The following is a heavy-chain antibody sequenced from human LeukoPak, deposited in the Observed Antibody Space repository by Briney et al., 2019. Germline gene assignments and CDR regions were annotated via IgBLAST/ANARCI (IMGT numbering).Heavy chain of an antibody. CDR3: AKDIVPDSGWDLDY. CDR2: IYNSGTKI. Sequence: GGSLRLSCVASGITFSTYSMTWVRQRPGKGLECVASIYNSGTKIFYADSVKGRFTISRDNSTTVLFLQMDSLRAEDSAIYYCAKDIVPDSGWDLDYWGRGTLVTVSS. D-gene: IGHD6-19*01. J-gene: IGHJ4*02. CDR1: GITFSTYS. V-gene: IGHV3-23*05.